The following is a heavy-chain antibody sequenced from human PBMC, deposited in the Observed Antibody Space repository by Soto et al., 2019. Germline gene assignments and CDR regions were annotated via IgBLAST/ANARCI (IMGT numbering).Heavy chain of an antibody. Sequence: GGSLRLSCAASGFTFSDYYMSWIRQAPGKGLEWVSYISSSGSTIYYADSVKGRFTISRDNAKNSLYLQMNSLRAEDTAVYYCARDIIVAAPSPYYYYYGMDVWGQGTTVTVSS. V-gene: IGHV3-11*01. CDR2: ISSSGSTI. CDR1: GFTFSDYY. CDR3: ARDIIVAAPSPYYYYYGMDV. J-gene: IGHJ6*02. D-gene: IGHD2-15*01.